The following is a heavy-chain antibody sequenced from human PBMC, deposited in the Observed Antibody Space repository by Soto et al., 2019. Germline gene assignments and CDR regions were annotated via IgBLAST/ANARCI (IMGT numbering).Heavy chain of an antibody. V-gene: IGHV1-3*01. CDR2: INGATGQT. Sequence: ASVKVSCKASGYTFSTYSMHWVRQAPGHSLEWMGWINGATGQTRSSQRFQDRVTITRDTSASTAYMELSGLRSGDTAVYYCARGKGMDENYYDYGMDIWGQGTTVTVSS. J-gene: IGHJ6*02. CDR1: GYTFSTYS. CDR3: ARGKGMDENYYDYGMDI. D-gene: IGHD3-16*01.